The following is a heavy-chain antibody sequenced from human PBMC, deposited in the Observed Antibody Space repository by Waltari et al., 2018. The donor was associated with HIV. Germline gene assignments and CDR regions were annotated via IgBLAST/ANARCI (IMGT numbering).Heavy chain of an antibody. J-gene: IGHJ3*02. CDR2: INPNSGGT. D-gene: IGHD3-22*01. CDR1: GYTFTGYY. V-gene: IGHV1-2*02. CDR3: ARVNIWGYYDSSGYHDAFDI. Sequence: QVQLVQSGAEVKKPGASVKVSCKASGYTFTGYYMHWVRQAPGQGLEWMGWINPNSGGTNYAQKFQGRVTMTRDTSISTAYMELSRLRSDDTAVYYCARVNIWGYYDSSGYHDAFDIWGQGTMVTVSS.